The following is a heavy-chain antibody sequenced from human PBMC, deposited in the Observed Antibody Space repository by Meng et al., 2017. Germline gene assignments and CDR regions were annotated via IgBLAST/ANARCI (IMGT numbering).Heavy chain of an antibody. D-gene: IGHD2-15*01. Sequence: GESLKISCAASGFTFSSYGMNWVRQAPGKGLEWVSSISSSSSNIYYADSVKGRFTISRDNAKNSLYLQMNSLRAEDTAVYYCARGMTDIGVVPGAMTLQYCSGGSCYYVYYYGMDVWGQGTTVTVSS. J-gene: IGHJ6*02. CDR2: ISSSSSNI. V-gene: IGHV3-21*01. CDR3: ARGMTDIGVVPGAMTLQYCSGGSCYYVYYYGMDV. CDR1: GFTFSSYG.